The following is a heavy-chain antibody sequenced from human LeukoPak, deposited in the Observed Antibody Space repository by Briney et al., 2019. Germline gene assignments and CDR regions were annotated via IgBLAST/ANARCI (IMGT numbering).Heavy chain of an antibody. CDR2: INHSGST. J-gene: IGHJ3*02. V-gene: IGHV4-34*01. CDR3: ARGYCSSTSCYGAAFDI. D-gene: IGHD2-2*01. CDR1: GGSFSGYS. Sequence: SVALSLTCGVNGGSFSGYSWSWIRQPPGKGLEWIGEINHSGSTKYNPSLKSRVTISVDTSKKQLSLELSSMTAADTAVYYCARGYCSSTSCYGAAFDIWGQGTMVTVSS.